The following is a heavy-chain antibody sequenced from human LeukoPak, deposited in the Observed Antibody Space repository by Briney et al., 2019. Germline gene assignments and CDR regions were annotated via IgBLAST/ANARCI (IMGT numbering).Heavy chain of an antibody. CDR3: ARENYGSGSYWHYYYYMDV. D-gene: IGHD3-10*01. CDR1: GFTFSSYW. Sequence: GGSLRLSCAASGFTFSSYWMSWVRQAPGKGLEWVANIKQDGSEKYYVDSVKGRFTISRDNAKNSLYLQMNSLRAEDTAVYYCARENYGSGSYWHYYYYMDVWGKGTTVTISS. CDR2: IKQDGSEK. J-gene: IGHJ6*03. V-gene: IGHV3-7*03.